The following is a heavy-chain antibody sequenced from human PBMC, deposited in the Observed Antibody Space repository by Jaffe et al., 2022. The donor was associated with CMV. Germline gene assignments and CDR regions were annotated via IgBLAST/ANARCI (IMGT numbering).Heavy chain of an antibody. CDR3: ARVEEHSPYSSGWYEGAFDY. V-gene: IGHV3-21*01. D-gene: IGHD6-19*01. Sequence: EVQLVESGGGLVKPGGSLRLSCAASGFTFSSYSMNWVRQAPGKGLEWVSSISSSSSYIYYADSVKGRFTISRDNAKNSLYLQMNSLRAEDTAVYYCARVEEHSPYSSGWYEGAFDYWGQGTLVTVSS. CDR1: GFTFSSYS. CDR2: ISSSSSYI. J-gene: IGHJ4*02.